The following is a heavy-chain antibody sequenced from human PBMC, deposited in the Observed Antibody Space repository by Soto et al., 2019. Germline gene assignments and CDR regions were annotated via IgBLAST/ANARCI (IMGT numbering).Heavy chain of an antibody. Sequence: GASVKVSCKASGYTFTSYGISWVRQAPGQGLEWMGWISAYNGNTNYAQKLQGRVTMTTDTSTSTAYMELRSLRSDDTAVYYCARDSPHYDFWSGYYGGAFDIWGQGTMVTVSS. J-gene: IGHJ3*02. D-gene: IGHD3-3*01. CDR1: GYTFTSYG. CDR2: ISAYNGNT. CDR3: ARDSPHYDFWSGYYGGAFDI. V-gene: IGHV1-18*01.